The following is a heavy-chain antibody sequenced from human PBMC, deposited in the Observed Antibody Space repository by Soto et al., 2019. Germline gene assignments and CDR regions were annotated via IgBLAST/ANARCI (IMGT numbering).Heavy chain of an antibody. CDR2: IIPIFGTA. V-gene: IGHV1-69*13. D-gene: IGHD3-10*01. CDR3: EGDPGQSPNWFDP. Sequence: SVKVSCKASGGTFSSYAISWVRQAPGQGLEWMGGIIPIFGTANYAQKFQGRVTITADESTSTAYMELSSLRSEDTAVYYCEGDPGQSPNWFDPWGQGTLVTVSS. CDR1: GGTFSSYA. J-gene: IGHJ5*02.